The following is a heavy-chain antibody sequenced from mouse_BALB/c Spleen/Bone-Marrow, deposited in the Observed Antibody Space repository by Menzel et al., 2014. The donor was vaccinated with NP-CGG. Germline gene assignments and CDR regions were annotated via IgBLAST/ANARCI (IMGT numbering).Heavy chain of an antibody. CDR1: GYTFINYW. Sequence: VQLQQSGAELAKPGASVKMSCKASGYTFINYWMHWVKQRPGQGLEWIGYINPSTGYTEYNQKFKDKATLTADKSSSTAYMQLSSPTSEDSAVYYCARIYYYGRDYWGQGTTRTVSS. CDR2: INPSTGYT. D-gene: IGHD1-1*01. CDR3: ARIYYYGRDY. V-gene: IGHV1-7*01. J-gene: IGHJ2*01.